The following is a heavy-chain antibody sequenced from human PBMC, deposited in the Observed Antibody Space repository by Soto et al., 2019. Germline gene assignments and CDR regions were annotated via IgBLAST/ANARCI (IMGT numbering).Heavy chain of an antibody. CDR1: GLTFSAYP. CDR2: ISNDGSKK. Sequence: GGSLRLSCGVSGLTFSAYPMHWVRQPPGKGLEWVAVISNDGSKKYYADSVKGRFDISRDNSQNTLDLQMNSLRGEDTAVYYCARERNSSALSNNGLDVWGQGTTVTVSS. CDR3: ARERNSSALSNNGLDV. D-gene: IGHD6-6*01. J-gene: IGHJ6*02. V-gene: IGHV3-30*09.